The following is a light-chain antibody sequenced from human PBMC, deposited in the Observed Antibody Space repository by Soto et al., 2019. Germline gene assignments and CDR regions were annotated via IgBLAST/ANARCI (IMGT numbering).Light chain of an antibody. V-gene: IGKV3-15*01. J-gene: IGKJ4*01. CDR3: KQDDDWPQLT. CDR1: QSVGTN. Sequence: EIVMTQSPVTLSVSPGERATLSCRASQSVGTNLAWYQQKPGQAPGLLISGASTKATGIPAKFSGSGSGTEFTLTIRSLQSEDCAIYYCKQDDDWPQLTFGGGTKLESK. CDR2: GAS.